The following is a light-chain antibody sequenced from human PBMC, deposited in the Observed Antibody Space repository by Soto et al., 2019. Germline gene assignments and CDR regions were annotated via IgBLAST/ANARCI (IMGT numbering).Light chain of an antibody. Sequence: QSVLTQPPSASGTPGQRVTISCSGSSSNIGNNNVYWYQQHPETAPRLLIYRNGQRPSGVPDRFSGSKSGTSASLAISGLRSEDEADYCCAGWDDSLSGYVFGPGTKVTVL. J-gene: IGLJ1*01. V-gene: IGLV1-47*01. CDR2: RNG. CDR1: SSNIGNNN. CDR3: AGWDDSLSGYV.